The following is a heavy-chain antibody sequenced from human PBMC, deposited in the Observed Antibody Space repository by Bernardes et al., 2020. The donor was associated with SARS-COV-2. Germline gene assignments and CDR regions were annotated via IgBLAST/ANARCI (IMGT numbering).Heavy chain of an antibody. CDR2: IWYDGSNK. CDR1: GFTFSSYG. CDR3: ARGGVAATVTFDY. Sequence: GSLRLSCAASGFTFSSYGMHWVRQAPGKGLEWVAVIWYDGSNKYYADSVKGRFTISRDNSKNTLYLQMNSLRAEDTAVYYCARGGVAATVTFDYWGQGTLVTVSS. J-gene: IGHJ4*02. D-gene: IGHD2-15*01. V-gene: IGHV3-33*08.